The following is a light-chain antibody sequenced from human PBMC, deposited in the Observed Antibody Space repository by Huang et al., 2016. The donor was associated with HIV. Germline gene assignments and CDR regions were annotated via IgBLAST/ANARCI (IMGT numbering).Light chain of an antibody. CDR1: PSVGSSY. CDR2: GAS. CDR3: QQYGSSPPYT. V-gene: IGKV3-20*01. J-gene: IGKJ2*01. Sequence: EIVLTQSPGTLSLSPGERATLSCRASPSVGSSYLAWYQQEPGQAPRRLIYGASSRDTGIQDRFSGSGSGADFTLTSSRLEPEDFAVYYCQQYGSSPPYTFGQGTKLEIK.